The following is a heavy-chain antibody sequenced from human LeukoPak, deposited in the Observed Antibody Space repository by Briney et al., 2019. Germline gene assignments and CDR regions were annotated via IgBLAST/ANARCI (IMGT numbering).Heavy chain of an antibody. D-gene: IGHD6-6*01. J-gene: IGHJ5*02. V-gene: IGHV4-39*01. CDR2: IYYSGST. Sequence: PSETLSLTCTVSGGSISSSSYYWGWIRQPPGKGLEWIGSIYYSGSTYYNPSLKSRVTISVDTSKNQFSLKLSSVTAADTAVYYCVRYSTSAGWFDPWGQGTLVTVCS. CDR3: VRYSTSAGWFDP. CDR1: GGSISSSSYY.